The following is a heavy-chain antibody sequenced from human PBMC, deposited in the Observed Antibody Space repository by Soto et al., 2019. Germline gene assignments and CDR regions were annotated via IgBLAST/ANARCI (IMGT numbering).Heavy chain of an antibody. CDR3: ARLGDSSGWDEALDI. J-gene: IGHJ3*02. D-gene: IGHD6-19*01. CDR1: GVSISNNY. Sequence: SETLSLTCSVSGVSISNNYWSWIRQPQGTGLEFVGYMYYGGSTSCSHFLQNRVTMSVDTYKNLLSLKLRSVTAADTAVYYCARLGDSSGWDEALDIWGQGTMVTVSS. V-gene: IGHV4-59*01. CDR2: MYYGGST.